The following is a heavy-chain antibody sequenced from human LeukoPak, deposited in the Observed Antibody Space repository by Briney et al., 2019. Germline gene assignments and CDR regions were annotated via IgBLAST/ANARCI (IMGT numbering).Heavy chain of an antibody. V-gene: IGHV3-23*01. Sequence: GGPLRLSCAASGFTFSSYAMSWVRQAPGKGLEWVSAISGSGGSTYYADSVKGRFTISRDNSKNTLYLQMNSLRAEDTAVYYCARLWELHDAFDIWGQGTMVTVSS. CDR1: GFTFSSYA. J-gene: IGHJ3*02. D-gene: IGHD1-26*01. CDR3: ARLWELHDAFDI. CDR2: ISGSGGST.